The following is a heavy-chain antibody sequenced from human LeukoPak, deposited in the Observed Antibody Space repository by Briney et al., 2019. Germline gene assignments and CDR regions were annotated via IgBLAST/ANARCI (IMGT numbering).Heavy chain of an antibody. CDR1: GFTFSSYP. Sequence: PGGSLRLSCAASGFTFSSYPMPWVRQTPGKGLEWVAILSSDGVNKRYADSVQGRFTISRDNAKNSLYLQMNSLRAEDTAVYYCAREKYSSSWYDYWGQGTLVTVSS. V-gene: IGHV3-30-3*01. D-gene: IGHD6-13*01. CDR3: AREKYSSSWYDY. CDR2: LSSDGVNK. J-gene: IGHJ4*02.